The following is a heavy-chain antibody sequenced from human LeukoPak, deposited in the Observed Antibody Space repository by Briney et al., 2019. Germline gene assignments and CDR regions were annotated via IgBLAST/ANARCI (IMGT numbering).Heavy chain of an antibody. Sequence: GGSLRLSCAASGFTFSSYAMSWVRQAPGKGLEWVSAISGSGGSTYYADSVKGRFTISRDNSKNTLYLQMNSLRAEDTAVYYCAKDSLGNSGSWSRLDYWGQGTLVTVSS. J-gene: IGHJ4*02. CDR2: ISGSGGST. CDR1: GFTFSSYA. D-gene: IGHD6-13*01. V-gene: IGHV3-23*01. CDR3: AKDSLGNSGSWSRLDY.